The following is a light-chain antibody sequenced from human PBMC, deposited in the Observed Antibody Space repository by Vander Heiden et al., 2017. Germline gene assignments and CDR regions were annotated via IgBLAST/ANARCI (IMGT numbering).Light chain of an antibody. CDR1: SSDIGGYNY. J-gene: IGLJ2*01. CDR3: SSYTSSSALKVI. V-gene: IGLV2-14*03. CDR2: DVT. Sequence: QSALTPPASVSASPGQSITISCTGTSSDIGGYNYVSWYEQHPGKVPKLIIDDVTNRPSGVSNRFSGSKSGNTASLTISGLQAEDEAVYYCSSYTSSSALKVIFGGGTKLTVL.